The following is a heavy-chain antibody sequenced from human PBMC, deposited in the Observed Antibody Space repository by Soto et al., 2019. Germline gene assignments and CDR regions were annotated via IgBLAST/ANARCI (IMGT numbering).Heavy chain of an antibody. CDR2: IYYSGST. CDR3: ARSYRNWFDP. J-gene: IGHJ5*02. Sequence: QVQLQESGPGLVKPSETLSLTCTVSGGSISSYYWSWIRQPPGKGLEWIGYIYYSGSTNYNPSLKSRVTISVDTSKNQFSLKLSSVTAADTAVYYCARSYRNWFDPWGQGTLVTVSS. CDR1: GGSISSYY. V-gene: IGHV4-59*01. D-gene: IGHD1-26*01.